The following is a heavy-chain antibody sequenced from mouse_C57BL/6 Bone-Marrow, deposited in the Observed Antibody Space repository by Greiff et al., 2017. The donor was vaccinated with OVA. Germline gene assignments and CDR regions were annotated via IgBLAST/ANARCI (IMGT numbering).Heavy chain of an antibody. CDR3: ARKTAQATFYAMDY. Sequence: EVHLQQSGPVLVKPGASVKMSCKASGYTFTDYYMNWVKQSHGKSLEWIGVINPYNGGTSYNQKFKGKATLTVDKSSSTAYMELNSLTSEDSAVYYCARKTAQATFYAMDYWGQGTSVTVSS. CDR1: GYTFTDYY. J-gene: IGHJ4*01. V-gene: IGHV1-19*01. D-gene: IGHD3-2*02. CDR2: INPYNGGT.